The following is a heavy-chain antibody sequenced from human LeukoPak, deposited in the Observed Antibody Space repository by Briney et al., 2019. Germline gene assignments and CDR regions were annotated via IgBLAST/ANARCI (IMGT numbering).Heavy chain of an antibody. V-gene: IGHV4-38-2*02. CDR3: SRGQSISAVAV. J-gene: IGHJ4*02. Sequence: PSETLSLTRTVSGFSISSGHYWGWTRPPPGKGPEWIASISHSGTTFYNPSLKSRATISVDTSKNQFSLTVTSVTAADTAVYYCSRGQSISAVAVWGQGTLVTVSS. CDR1: GFSISSGHY. CDR2: ISHSGTT. D-gene: IGHD6-13*01.